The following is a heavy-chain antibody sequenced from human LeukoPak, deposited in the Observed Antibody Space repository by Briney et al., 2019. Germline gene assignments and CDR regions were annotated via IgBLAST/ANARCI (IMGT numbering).Heavy chain of an antibody. J-gene: IGHJ6*03. D-gene: IGHD6-19*01. V-gene: IGHV4-59*01. CDR1: GGSISSYY. CDR2: IYYSGST. Sequence: PSETLSLTCTVSGGSISSYYWSWIRQPPGKGLEWIGYIYYSGSTNYNPSLKSRVTISVDTSKNQFSLKLSSVTAADTAVYYCARGDTSSGWYNYYYYMDVWGKGTTVTVSS. CDR3: ARGDTSSGWYNYYYYMDV.